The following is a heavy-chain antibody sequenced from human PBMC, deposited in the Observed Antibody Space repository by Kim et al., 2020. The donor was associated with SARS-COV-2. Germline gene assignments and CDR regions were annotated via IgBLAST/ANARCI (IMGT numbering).Heavy chain of an antibody. CDR1: GFTFSSYG. CDR3: AKDIRSMFFHYYGMDV. D-gene: IGHD3-10*02. CDR2: ISYDGSNK. Sequence: GGSLRLSCAASGFTFSSYGMHWVRQAPGKGLEWVAVISYDGSNKYYADSVKGRFTISRDNSKNTLYLQMNSLRAEDTAVYYCAKDIRSMFFHYYGMDVWG. J-gene: IGHJ6*01. V-gene: IGHV3-30*18.